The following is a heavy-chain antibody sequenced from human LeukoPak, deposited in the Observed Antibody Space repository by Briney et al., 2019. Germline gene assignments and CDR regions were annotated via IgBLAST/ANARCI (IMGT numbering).Heavy chain of an antibody. D-gene: IGHD3-22*01. CDR1: GFTFSSYA. Sequence: PGGSLRLSCAASGFTFSSYAMSWVRQAPGKGLEWVSAISGSGGSTYYADSVKGRFTISRDNSKNTLYLKMNSLRAEDTAVYYCAKVVVVGYYFDYWGQGTLVTVSS. CDR2: ISGSGGST. CDR3: AKVVVVGYYFDY. J-gene: IGHJ4*02. V-gene: IGHV3-23*01.